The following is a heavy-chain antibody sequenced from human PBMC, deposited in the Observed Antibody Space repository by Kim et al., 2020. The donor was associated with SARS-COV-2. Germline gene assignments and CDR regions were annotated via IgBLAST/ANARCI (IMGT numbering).Heavy chain of an antibody. D-gene: IGHD3-9*01. CDR1: GFTFGDYA. V-gene: IGHV3-49*03. CDR3: TRGGSITIFPD. Sequence: GGSLRLSCTASGFTFGDYAMSWFRQAPGKGLGGVGFIRSKAYGGPTEYAASVKGRFTISRDDSKSIAYLQMNSLKTEDTAVYYCTRGGSITIFPDWGQGTLVTVSS. J-gene: IGHJ4*02. CDR2: IRSKAYGGPT.